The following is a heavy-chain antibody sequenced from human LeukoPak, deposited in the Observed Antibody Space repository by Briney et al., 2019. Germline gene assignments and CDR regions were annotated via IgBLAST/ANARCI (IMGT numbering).Heavy chain of an antibody. CDR3: AKSGDGYNFDY. CDR2: IYYSGTT. CDR1: GASIISGGYY. Sequence: SETLSLTCTVSGASIISGGYYWSWIRQHPGKGLEWIGYIYYSGTTYYNPSLKSRVTISVDTSNNQFSLKVTSVTAADTAVYYCAKSGDGYNFDYWGQGTLVTVSS. D-gene: IGHD5-24*01. V-gene: IGHV4-31*03. J-gene: IGHJ4*02.